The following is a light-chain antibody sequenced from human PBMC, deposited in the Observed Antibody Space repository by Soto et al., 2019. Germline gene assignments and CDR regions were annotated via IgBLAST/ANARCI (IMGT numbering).Light chain of an antibody. J-gene: IGKJ5*01. CDR2: GAS. Sequence: EIVLTQSPGTLSLSPGERATLSCRAIQSVSSSYLAWYQQKPGQAPRLLIYGASTRATGIPARFSGSGSGTEFTLTISSLQSEDFAVYYCQQYNNWPRITFGQGTRLEIK. CDR1: QSVSSSY. V-gene: IGKV3-15*01. CDR3: QQYNNWPRIT.